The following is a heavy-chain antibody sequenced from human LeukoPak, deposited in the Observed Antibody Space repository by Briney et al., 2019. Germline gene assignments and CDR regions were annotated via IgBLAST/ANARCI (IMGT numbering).Heavy chain of an antibody. CDR1: GYSFTNYW. CDR2: IYPAASDT. V-gene: IGHV5-51*01. Sequence: GESLKISCKASGYSFTNYWIGWVRQMPGKGLELMGIIYPAASDTRYSPSFQGQVTISADKSINTAYLQWSSLKASDPAIYYCTRRPNGDPFDYWGQGTLVTVSS. CDR3: TRRPNGDPFDY. D-gene: IGHD2-21*02. J-gene: IGHJ4*02.